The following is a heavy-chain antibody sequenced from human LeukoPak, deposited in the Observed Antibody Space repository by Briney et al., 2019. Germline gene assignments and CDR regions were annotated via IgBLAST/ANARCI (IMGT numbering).Heavy chain of an antibody. CDR2: MNPNSGNT. CDR1: GYTFTSYD. CDR3: ARNNEPTSFWSGYSNWFDP. D-gene: IGHD3-3*01. J-gene: IGHJ5*02. V-gene: IGHV1-8*03. Sequence: ASVKVSCKASGYTFTSYDINWVRQATGQGLEWMGWMNPNSGNTGYAQKFQGRVTITRNTSISTAYMELSSLRSEDTAVYYCARNNEPTSFWSGYSNWFDPWGQGTLVTVSS.